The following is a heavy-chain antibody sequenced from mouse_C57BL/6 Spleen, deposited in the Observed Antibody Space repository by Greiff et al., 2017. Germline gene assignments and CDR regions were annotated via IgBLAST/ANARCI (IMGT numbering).Heavy chain of an antibody. J-gene: IGHJ3*01. CDR3: ARDWDYWFAY. CDR1: GYSITSGYY. Sequence: EVQVVESGPGLVKPSQSLSLTCSVTGYSITSGYYWNWIRQFPGNKLEWMGYISYDGSNNYNPSLKNRISITRDTSKNQFFLKLNSVTTEDTATYYCARDWDYWFAYWGQGTLVTVSA. CDR2: ISYDGSN. V-gene: IGHV3-6*01. D-gene: IGHD2-4*01.